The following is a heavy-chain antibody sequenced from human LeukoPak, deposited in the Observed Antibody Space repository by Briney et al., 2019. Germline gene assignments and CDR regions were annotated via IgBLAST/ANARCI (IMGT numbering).Heavy chain of an antibody. V-gene: IGHV4-59*08. D-gene: IGHD6-13*01. J-gene: IGHJ4*02. Sequence: SETLSLTCTVSGGSISSYYWSWIRQPPGKGLEWIGYIYYSGSTNYNPSLKSRVTISVDTSKNQFSLKLSSVTAADTAVYYCARLPGYSSSWQYYFDYWGQGTLVTVSS. CDR3: ARLPGYSSSWQYYFDY. CDR2: IYYSGST. CDR1: GGSISSYY.